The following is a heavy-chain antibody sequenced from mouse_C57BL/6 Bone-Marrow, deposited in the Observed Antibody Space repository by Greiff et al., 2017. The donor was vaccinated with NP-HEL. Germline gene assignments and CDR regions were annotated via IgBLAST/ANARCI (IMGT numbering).Heavy chain of an antibody. CDR1: GYTFTSYW. CDR3: ARFYYDVDY. V-gene: IGHV1-64*01. Sequence: QVQLQQPGAELVKPGASVKLSCKASGYTFTSYWMHWVKQRPGQGLEWIGMIHPTGGSTNYNEKFKSKATLTVDKSSSTAYMQHISLTSEDSAVYSCARFYYDVDYWGQGTPVTVSS. J-gene: IGHJ4*01. D-gene: IGHD2-3*01. CDR2: IHPTGGST.